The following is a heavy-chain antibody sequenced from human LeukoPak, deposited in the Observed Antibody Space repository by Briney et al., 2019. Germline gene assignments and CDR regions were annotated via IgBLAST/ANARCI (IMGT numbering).Heavy chain of an antibody. Sequence: SETLSLTCTVSGGSISSYYWSWIRQPPGKGLEWIGYIYYSGSTNYNPSLKSRVTISVDTSKNQFSLKLNSVTAADTAVYYCAREGDYGDSFDYRGQGTLVTVSS. CDR3: AREGDYGDSFDY. V-gene: IGHV4-59*01. J-gene: IGHJ4*02. CDR1: GGSISSYY. D-gene: IGHD4-17*01. CDR2: IYYSGST.